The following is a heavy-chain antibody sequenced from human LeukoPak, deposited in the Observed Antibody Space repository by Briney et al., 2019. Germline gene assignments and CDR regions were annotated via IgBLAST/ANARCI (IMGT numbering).Heavy chain of an antibody. CDR2: INPNSGGT. CDR3: ARVQDYGDYPDY. J-gene: IGHJ4*02. V-gene: IGHV1-2*02. Sequence: ASVKVSCKASGYTFTGYYLHWVRQAPGQGLEWMGWINPNSGGTNYAQKFQGRVTMTRDTSISTAYMGLSRLRSDDTAVYYCARVQDYGDYPDYWGQETLVTVSS. CDR1: GYTFTGYY. D-gene: IGHD4-17*01.